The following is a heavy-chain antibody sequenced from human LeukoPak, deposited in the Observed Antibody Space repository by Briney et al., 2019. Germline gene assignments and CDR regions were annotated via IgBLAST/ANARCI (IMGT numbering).Heavy chain of an antibody. CDR3: ARVIRWPTAMHV. Sequence: GGSLRLSCAASGFILRDYYMSWIRQAPVKGLEWVSDISSSGSTIHDADPVNGRFTISRDNAKNSLYLQMNSLRAEDTAVYYCARVIRWPTAMHVWGQGTTVTVSS. V-gene: IGHV3-11*01. D-gene: IGHD4-23*01. CDR1: GFILRDYY. CDR2: ISSSGSTI. J-gene: IGHJ6*02.